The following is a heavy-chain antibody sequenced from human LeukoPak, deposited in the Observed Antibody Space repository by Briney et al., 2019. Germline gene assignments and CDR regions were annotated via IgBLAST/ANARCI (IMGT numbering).Heavy chain of an antibody. CDR3: ARDAEAYSSSPYYFDY. D-gene: IGHD6-13*01. V-gene: IGHV1-69*16. Sequence: ASVKVSCKASGVTLITHIISWVRQAPGQGLEWMGRIIPMLSITNYAQKFQGRVTITTDESTSTAYMELSSLRSEDTAVYYCARDAEAYSSSPYYFDYWGQGTLVTVSS. CDR2: IIPMLSIT. J-gene: IGHJ4*02. CDR1: GVTLITHI.